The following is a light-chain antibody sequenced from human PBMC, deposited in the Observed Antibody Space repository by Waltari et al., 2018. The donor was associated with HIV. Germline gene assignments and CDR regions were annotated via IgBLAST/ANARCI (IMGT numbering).Light chain of an antibody. Sequence: EIVLTQSPATLFVSPGERATLLCRASQSVGSNLTWYQQKTAQTPRLLINGASTTATGVPARLSGGGSGTEVTRTYPSLQSEDFSVYYWQEYSKGPPGYTFGQGTKV. CDR3: QEYSKGPPGYT. V-gene: IGKV3-15*01. J-gene: IGKJ2*01. CDR1: QSVGSN. CDR2: GAS.